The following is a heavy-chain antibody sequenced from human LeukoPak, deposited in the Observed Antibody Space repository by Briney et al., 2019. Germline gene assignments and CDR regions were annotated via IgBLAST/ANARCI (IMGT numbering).Heavy chain of an antibody. Sequence: GGSLRLSCTASGFTFSRNGMHWVRQAPGKGLEWVAVISYDGGDEYYADSVMGRFTISRDNSKNTLYLQMNSLRAEDTAVYYCAKDHDVAAAGYYFDYWGQGTLVTVSS. D-gene: IGHD6-13*01. J-gene: IGHJ4*02. CDR3: AKDHDVAAAGYYFDY. CDR1: GFTFSRNG. V-gene: IGHV3-30*18. CDR2: ISYDGGDE.